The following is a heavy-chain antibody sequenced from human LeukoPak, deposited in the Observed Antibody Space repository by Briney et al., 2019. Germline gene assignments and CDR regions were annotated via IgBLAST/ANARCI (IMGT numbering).Heavy chain of an antibody. D-gene: IGHD6-6*01. CDR3: ARVIAARRSLYYYYYMDV. V-gene: IGHV4-59*11. CDR2: IYYSGST. Sequence: SETLSLTCTVSGGSISSHYWSWIRQPPGKGLEWIGYIYYSGSTNYNPSLKSRVTISVDTSKNQFSLKLSSVTAADTAVHYCARVIAARRSLYYYYYMDVWGKGTTVTVSS. J-gene: IGHJ6*03. CDR1: GGSISSHY.